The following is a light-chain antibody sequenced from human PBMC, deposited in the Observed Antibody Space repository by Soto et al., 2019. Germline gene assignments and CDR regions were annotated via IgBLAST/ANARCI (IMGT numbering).Light chain of an antibody. Sequence: QSVLTQSPSVSGAPGQRVTISCTGTSSNIGAAYDVNWYRHLPGTAPKLLIYGNTNRPSGVPDRFSGSKSGSTASLTISGLQAEDEADYHCTSYTSNTALVFGTGTKLTVL. V-gene: IGLV1-40*01. J-gene: IGLJ1*01. CDR3: TSYTSNTALV. CDR1: SSNIGAAYD. CDR2: GNT.